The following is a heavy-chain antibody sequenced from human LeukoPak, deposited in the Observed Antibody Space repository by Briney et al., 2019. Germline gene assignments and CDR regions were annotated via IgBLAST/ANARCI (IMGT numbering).Heavy chain of an antibody. V-gene: IGHV4-30-4*08. D-gene: IGHD2-2*01. J-gene: IGHJ6*03. CDR2: IYYSGST. Sequence: SSETLSLTCTVSGGSISSGDYYWSWIRQPPGKGLEWIGYIYYSGSTYYNPSLKRRVTISVDTSKNQFSLKLSSVTAADTAVYYCAAARKDIVVVPAAVNYYYYMDVWGKGTTVTVSS. CDR1: GGSISSGDYY. CDR3: AAARKDIVVVPAAVNYYYYMDV.